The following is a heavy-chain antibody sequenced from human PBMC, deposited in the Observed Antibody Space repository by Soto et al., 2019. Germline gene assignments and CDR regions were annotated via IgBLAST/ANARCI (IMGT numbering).Heavy chain of an antibody. CDR1: GNSVSSDSSD. V-gene: IGHV6-1*01. CDR2: TYYRSKWYY. Sequence: SQTLSLTCAISGNSVSSDSSDWNWIRLSPSRGLEWLGRTYYRSKWYYDYAVTVKSRITIIPDTSRNQFSLQLNSVTPDDAAVYYCARGGTTWIFDYWGQGTLVTVSS. CDR3: ARGGTTWIFDY. J-gene: IGHJ4*02. D-gene: IGHD1-1*01.